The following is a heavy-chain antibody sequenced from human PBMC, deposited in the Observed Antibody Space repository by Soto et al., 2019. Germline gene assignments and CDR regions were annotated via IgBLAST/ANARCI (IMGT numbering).Heavy chain of an antibody. J-gene: IGHJ6*03. CDR1: GGCFSGYY. D-gene: IGHD6-13*01. Sequence: KPSETLSLTCAVYGGCFSGYYWSWIRQPPGKGLEWIGEINHSGSTNYNPSLKSRVTISVDTSKNQFSLKLSSVTAADTAVYYCARGRKQQLRPPSSSSMDVWGKGTTLPVSS. V-gene: IGHV4-34*01. CDR3: ARGRKQQLRPPSSSSMDV. CDR2: INHSGST.